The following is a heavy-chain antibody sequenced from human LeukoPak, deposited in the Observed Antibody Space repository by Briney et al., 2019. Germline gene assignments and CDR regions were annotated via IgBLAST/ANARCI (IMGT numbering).Heavy chain of an antibody. V-gene: IGHV4-34*01. D-gene: IGHD3-10*01. CDR3: ASGTYSYRITMVRGVIRRFDP. CDR1: GGSFSGYY. Sequence: SETLSLTCAVYGGSFSGYYWSWIRQPPGKGLEWIGEINHSGSTNYNPSLKSRVTISVDTSKNQFSLKLSSVTAADTAVYYCASGTYSYRITMVRGVIRRFDPWGQGTLVTVSS. J-gene: IGHJ5*02. CDR2: INHSGST.